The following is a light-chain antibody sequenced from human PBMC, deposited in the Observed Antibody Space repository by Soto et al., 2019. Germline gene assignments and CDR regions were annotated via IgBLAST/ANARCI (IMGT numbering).Light chain of an antibody. V-gene: IGKV3-20*01. J-gene: IGKJ5*01. CDR3: QQYGGSPPFT. CDR1: QSVSSTY. CDR2: GTS. Sequence: EIVLTQSPGTLSLSPGERATLSCRASQSVSSTYLAWYRQKPGQAPRLLIYGTSNRATGIPDRFSGSGSGTDFTLTISRLGTEDFAVYYCQQYGGSPPFTFGQGTRLEIK.